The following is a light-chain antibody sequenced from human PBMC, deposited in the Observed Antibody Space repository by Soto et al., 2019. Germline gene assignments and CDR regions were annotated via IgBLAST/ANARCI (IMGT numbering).Light chain of an antibody. CDR3: QQRSNWPPT. CDR2: DAS. V-gene: IGKV3-11*01. J-gene: IGKJ1*01. Sequence: EIMLTQSPDTLSLSPGNRATLSCRASQSVSTYLAWYQQKPGQPPRLLIYDASNRATGIPARFSGIGSGTDFTLTISSLEPEDFAVYYCQQRSNWPPTFGQGTKVDIK. CDR1: QSVSTY.